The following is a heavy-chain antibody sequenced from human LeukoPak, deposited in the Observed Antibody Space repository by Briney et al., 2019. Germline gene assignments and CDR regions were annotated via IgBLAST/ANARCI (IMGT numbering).Heavy chain of an antibody. D-gene: IGHD1-26*01. Sequence: GGSLRLSCAGSGFAVSNNYMSWVRQAPGQGLEWVSIIYSGGITYYVDSVKGRFTISRDNSKNMLYLQMNSLRAEDTAVYYCTRDSTTFRFGYWGQGTLVTVSS. V-gene: IGHV3-53*01. CDR1: GFAVSNNY. J-gene: IGHJ4*02. CDR2: IYSGGIT. CDR3: TRDSTTFRFGY.